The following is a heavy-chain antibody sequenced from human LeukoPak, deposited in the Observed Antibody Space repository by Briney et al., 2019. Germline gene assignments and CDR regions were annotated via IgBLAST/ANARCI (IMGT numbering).Heavy chain of an antibody. CDR1: GGSISSGDYY. Sequence: SQTLSLTCTVSGGSISSGDYYWSWIRQPPGKGLEWIGYIYYSGSTYYNPSLKSRVTISVDTSKNQFTLKLSSVTAADTAVYYCARGGETAAAGTFRYWGQGTLVTVSS. CDR3: ARGGETAAAGTFRY. D-gene: IGHD6-13*01. V-gene: IGHV4-30-4*08. CDR2: IYYSGST. J-gene: IGHJ4*02.